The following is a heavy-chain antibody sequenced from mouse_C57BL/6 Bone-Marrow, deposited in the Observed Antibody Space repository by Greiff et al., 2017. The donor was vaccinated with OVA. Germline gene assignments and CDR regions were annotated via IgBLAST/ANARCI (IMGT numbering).Heavy chain of an antibody. CDR1: GFTFSSYG. D-gene: IGHD2-3*01. CDR2: LSSGGSYT. V-gene: IGHV5-6*01. J-gene: IGHJ2*01. CDR3: ARHEGYYGDD. Sequence: EVQRVESGGDLVKPGGSLKLSCAASGFTFSSYGMSWVRQTPDKRLEWVATLSSGGSYTYYPDSVKGRFTIARDNAKNTLYLQMSSLKSEDTAMYYCARHEGYYGDDWGKGTTLTVSS.